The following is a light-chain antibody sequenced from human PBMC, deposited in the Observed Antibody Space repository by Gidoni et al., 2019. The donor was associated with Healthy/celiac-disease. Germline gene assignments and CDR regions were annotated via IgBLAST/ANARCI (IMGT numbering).Light chain of an antibody. CDR3: QQRSNWPPLT. CDR2: DAS. V-gene: IGKV3-11*01. CDR1: QSVSSY. J-gene: IGKJ4*01. Sequence: TLSCGASQSVSSYLAWYQQKPGQAPRLLIYDASNRATGIPARFSGSGPRTDFTLTISSLEPEDFAVYYCQQRSNWPPLTFGGGTKVEIK.